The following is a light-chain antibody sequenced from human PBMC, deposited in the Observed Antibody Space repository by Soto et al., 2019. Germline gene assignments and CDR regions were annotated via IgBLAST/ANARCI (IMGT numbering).Light chain of an antibody. V-gene: IGKV4-1*01. CDR2: WAS. Sequence: DIVMTQSPDSLAVSLGERVTINCKSSQNLLYSSNNKNYLAWYQQKPGQPPKLLVYWASTRESGVPDRFSGSGSGTDFTLTISSLQAEDVAVYYCQQYYSTRLTFGGGTKVEIK. CDR1: QNLLYSSNNKNY. J-gene: IGKJ4*01. CDR3: QQYYSTRLT.